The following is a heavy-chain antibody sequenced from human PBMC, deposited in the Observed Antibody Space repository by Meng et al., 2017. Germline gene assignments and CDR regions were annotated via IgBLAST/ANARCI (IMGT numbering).Heavy chain of an antibody. Sequence: VRLQLWGAGMLKPSETLSLTCAVYGGSFSGYYWGWIRQPPGKGLEWIGEINHSGSTNYNPSLKSRVTISVDTSKNQFSLKLSSVTAADTAVYYCARGVRLPDYWGQGTLVTVSS. D-gene: IGHD2-15*01. J-gene: IGHJ4*02. V-gene: IGHV4-34*01. CDR2: INHSGST. CDR1: GGSFSGYY. CDR3: ARGVRLPDY.